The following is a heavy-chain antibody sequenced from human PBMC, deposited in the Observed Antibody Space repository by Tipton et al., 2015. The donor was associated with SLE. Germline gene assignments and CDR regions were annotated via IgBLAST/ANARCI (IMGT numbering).Heavy chain of an antibody. J-gene: IGHJ3*02. V-gene: IGHV3-9*01. CDR1: GFTFDDYA. Sequence: SLRLSCAASGFTFDDYAMHWVRQAPGKGLEWVSGISWNSGSIGYADSVKGRFTISRDNAKNSPYLQMNSLRAVDTALYYCAKDITIFGVVAPLDIWGQGTMVTVSS. CDR3: AKDITIFGVVAPLDI. CDR2: ISWNSGSI. D-gene: IGHD3-3*01.